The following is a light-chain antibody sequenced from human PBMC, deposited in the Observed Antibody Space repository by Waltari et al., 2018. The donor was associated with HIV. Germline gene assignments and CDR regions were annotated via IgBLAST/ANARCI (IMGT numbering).Light chain of an antibody. Sequence: DIVMTQSPLSLPVTPGEPASISCRSSQSLLHSNGYTYLDWYLQKPGQSPQLLIYLGSNRASGVPDRFGGSGSGTDFTLEISRVEAEDVGVYYCMQALQTPYTFGQGTKLDIK. J-gene: IGKJ2*01. V-gene: IGKV2-28*01. CDR1: QSLLHSNGYTY. CDR2: LGS. CDR3: MQALQTPYT.